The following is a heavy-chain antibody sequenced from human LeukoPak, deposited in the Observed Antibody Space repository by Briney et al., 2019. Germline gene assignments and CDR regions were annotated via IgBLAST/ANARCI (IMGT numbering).Heavy chain of an antibody. V-gene: IGHV1-69*01. CDR1: GGTFSSYA. J-gene: IGHJ6*03. CDR2: IIPIFGTA. D-gene: IGHD1-1*01. CDR3: ARDSLYPGNVYYYYYMDV. Sequence: GASVKVSCKASGGTFSSYAISWVRQAPGQGLEWMGGIIPIFGTANYAQKFQGRVTITADESTSTAYMELSSLRSEDTAVYYCARDSLYPGNVYYYYYMDVWGKGTTVTVSS.